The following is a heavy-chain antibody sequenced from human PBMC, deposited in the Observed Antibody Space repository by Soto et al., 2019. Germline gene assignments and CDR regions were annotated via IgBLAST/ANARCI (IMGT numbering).Heavy chain of an antibody. Sequence: PGGSLRLSXSASGFTFSRSDLHWVRQAPGKGLEWVGRVRSKIHNYATSFADSVRGRFTISRNDSDNTVSLEMSGLKSEDTALYYCSRHEEGRRMVFYGMDVWGQGTTVTVSS. CDR3: SRHEEGRRMVFYGMDV. D-gene: IGHD2-8*01. J-gene: IGHJ6*02. CDR1: GFTFSRSD. CDR2: VRSKIHNYAT. V-gene: IGHV3-73*01.